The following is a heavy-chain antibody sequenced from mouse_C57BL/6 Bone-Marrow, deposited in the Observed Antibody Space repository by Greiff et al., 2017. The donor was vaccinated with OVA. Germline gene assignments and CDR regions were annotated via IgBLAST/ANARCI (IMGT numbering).Heavy chain of an antibody. D-gene: IGHD2-2*01. CDR1: GYTFTSYG. Sequence: QVQLQQSGAELARPGASVKLSCKASGYTFTSYGISWVKQRTGQGLEWIGEIYPRSGNTYYNEKFKGKATLTADKSYSKAYMELRSLTSEDSAVYFCARAGVTPYYYAMDDWGQGTSVTVSS. V-gene: IGHV1-81*01. CDR3: ARAGVTPYYYAMDD. J-gene: IGHJ4*01. CDR2: IYPRSGNT.